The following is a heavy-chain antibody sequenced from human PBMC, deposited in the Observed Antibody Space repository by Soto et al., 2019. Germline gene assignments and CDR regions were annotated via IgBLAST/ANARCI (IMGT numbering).Heavy chain of an antibody. D-gene: IGHD3-9*01. J-gene: IGHJ4*02. Sequence: SETLSLTCAVYGGSFSGYYWSWIRQPPGKGLEWIGEINHSGSTNYNPSLKSRVTISVDTSKNQFSLKLSSVTAADTAVYYCARGRELRYLDLFDYWAQGTLVTVS. V-gene: IGHV4-34*01. CDR3: ARGRELRYLDLFDY. CDR1: GGSFSGYY. CDR2: INHSGST.